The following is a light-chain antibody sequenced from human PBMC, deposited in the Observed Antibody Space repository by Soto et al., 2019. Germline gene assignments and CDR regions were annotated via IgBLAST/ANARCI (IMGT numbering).Light chain of an antibody. J-gene: IGKJ4*01. V-gene: IGKV1D-16*01. CDR1: QGISYW. CDR2: KAS. Sequence: DIQMTQSPSSLSASVGDRVTITCRASQGISYWLAWYQQKPEQAPKSLIYKASTLQSGVPSRFSGIGSGTDFTLTISSLQPEDFATYYCQQYISYPITFGGGTKVEIK. CDR3: QQYISYPIT.